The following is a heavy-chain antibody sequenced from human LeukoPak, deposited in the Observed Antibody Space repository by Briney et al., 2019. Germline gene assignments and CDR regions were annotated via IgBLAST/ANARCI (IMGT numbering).Heavy chain of an antibody. CDR3: ARLYLPATRFDY. CDR2: TYYRSKWYN. J-gene: IGHJ4*02. D-gene: IGHD5-24*01. Sequence: SQTLSLTCAISGDSVSSNSAAWSWIRQSPSRGLEWLGRTYYRSKWYNDYAVSVKSRITINPDTSKNQFSLKLTSVTAADTAVYYCARLYLPATRFDYWGQGTLVTVSS. V-gene: IGHV6-1*01. CDR1: GDSVSSNSAA.